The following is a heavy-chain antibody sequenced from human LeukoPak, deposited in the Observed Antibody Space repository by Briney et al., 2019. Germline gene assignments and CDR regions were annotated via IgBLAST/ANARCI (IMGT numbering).Heavy chain of an antibody. Sequence: SETLSLTCAVSGGSISNAYWSWIRQPPGKGLEWIGYIHYSGSTNYNPFLKSRVTISVDTSKNQFSLKLSSVTAADTAVYYCARHGHRSYYYDSSGYSIDYWGQGTLVTVSS. D-gene: IGHD3-22*01. V-gene: IGHV4-59*08. J-gene: IGHJ4*02. CDR3: ARHGHRSYYYDSSGYSIDY. CDR2: IHYSGST. CDR1: GGSISNAY.